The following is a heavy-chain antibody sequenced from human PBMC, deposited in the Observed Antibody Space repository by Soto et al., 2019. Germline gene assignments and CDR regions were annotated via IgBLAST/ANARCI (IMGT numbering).Heavy chain of an antibody. V-gene: IGHV1-3*01. Sequence: ASVKVSCKASGYTFTSYAMHWVRQAPGQRLEWMGWINAGNGNTKYSQKFQGRVTITRDTSASTAYMELSSLRSEDTAVYYCASLGEEQLVLGNWGQGTLVTVSS. CDR1: GYTFTSYA. J-gene: IGHJ4*02. D-gene: IGHD6-6*01. CDR3: ASLGEEQLVLGN. CDR2: INAGNGNT.